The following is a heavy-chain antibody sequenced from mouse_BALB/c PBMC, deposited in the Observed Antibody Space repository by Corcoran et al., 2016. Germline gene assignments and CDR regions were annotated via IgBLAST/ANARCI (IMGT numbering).Heavy chain of an antibody. J-gene: IGHJ3*01. D-gene: IGHD2-4*01. Sequence: QIQLVQSGPELKKPGETVKISCKASGYTFTNYGMNWVKQAPGKGLKWMGWINTYTGEPTYAADFKGRFAFSLETSASTAYLQINNLKNEDMATYCCAAIYYDYSWFAYWGQGTLVTVSA. CDR3: AAIYYDYSWFAY. CDR1: GYTFTNYG. V-gene: IGHV9-1*02. CDR2: INTYTGEP.